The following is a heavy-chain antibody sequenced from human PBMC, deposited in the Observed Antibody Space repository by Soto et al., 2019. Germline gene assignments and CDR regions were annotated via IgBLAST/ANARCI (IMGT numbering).Heavy chain of an antibody. V-gene: IGHV5-10-1*01. CDR1: GYSFTSYW. D-gene: IGHD3-3*01. Sequence: PGESLKISCKGSGYSFTSYWISWVRQMPGKGLEWMGRIYPSDSYTNYSPSFQGHVTISADKSISTAYLQWISLKASDTAMYYCARHDRILEWLSAPRRSWYGMDVWGQGTTVTVSS. CDR3: ARHDRILEWLSAPRRSWYGMDV. J-gene: IGHJ6*02. CDR2: IYPSDSYT.